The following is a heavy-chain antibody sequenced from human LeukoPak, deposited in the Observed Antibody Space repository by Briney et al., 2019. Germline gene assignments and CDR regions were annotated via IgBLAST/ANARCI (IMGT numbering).Heavy chain of an antibody. D-gene: IGHD2/OR15-2a*01. Sequence: SETLSLTCTVSGGSFRSSSYYWSWIRQPPGKGLEWIGYIYYSGSTKYKPSLKSRATISVHTSKNQFSLKLSSVTSADTAVYYCASASLNIYAFDIWGQGTTVTVSS. CDR3: ASASLNIYAFDI. CDR1: GGSFRSSSYY. V-gene: IGHV4-61*01. J-gene: IGHJ3*02. CDR2: IYYSGST.